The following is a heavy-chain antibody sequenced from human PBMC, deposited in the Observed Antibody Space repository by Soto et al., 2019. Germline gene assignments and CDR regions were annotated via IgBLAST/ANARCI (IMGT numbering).Heavy chain of an antibody. CDR1: GGTFSSYA. Sequence: QVQLVQSGAEVKKPGSSVKVSCKASGGTFSSYAISWVRQAPGQGLEWMGGIIPIFGTANYEQKFQGRVTSTADESTSTADMELSSLRSEDTAVYYCAREAGGSYDAFDIWGQGTMVTVSS. D-gene: IGHD2-15*01. V-gene: IGHV1-69*12. CDR3: AREAGGSYDAFDI. CDR2: IIPIFGTA. J-gene: IGHJ3*02.